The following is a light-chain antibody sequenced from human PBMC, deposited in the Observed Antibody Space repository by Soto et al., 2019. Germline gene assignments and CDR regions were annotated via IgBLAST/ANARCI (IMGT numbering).Light chain of an antibody. CDR1: QSVTSY. CDR3: QQRSDWPLT. J-gene: IGKJ5*01. V-gene: IGKV3-11*01. Sequence: EIVLTQSPATLSLSPGERATLSCRASQSVTSYLVWYQQKPGQAPRLLIYDVSNRASGIPARFSGSGSETDFTLTISSLEPEDFAVYYCQQRSDWPLTFGQGTRLEIK. CDR2: DVS.